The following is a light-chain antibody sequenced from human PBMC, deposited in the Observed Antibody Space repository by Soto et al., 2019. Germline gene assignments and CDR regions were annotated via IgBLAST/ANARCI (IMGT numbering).Light chain of an antibody. CDR2: GAS. Sequence: EIVMMQSPATLSASSGEIATLSCRASQNLSRNLAWYQQRPCQAPRLLIHGASTRATGVPARFRGSGSGPDSTLTISSLQSEDFAVYHCQQYDRWPHTFGQGTNLLIK. J-gene: IGKJ2*01. V-gene: IGKV3-15*01. CDR1: QNLSRN. CDR3: QQYDRWPHT.